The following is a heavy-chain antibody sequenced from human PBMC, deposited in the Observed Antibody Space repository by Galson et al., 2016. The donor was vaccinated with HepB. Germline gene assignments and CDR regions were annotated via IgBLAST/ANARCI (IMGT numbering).Heavy chain of an antibody. D-gene: IGHD3-9*01. Sequence: SLRLSCAASGFTFSSYNMNWVRQAPGEGPEWVSSIVSRGSHMFYADSLKGRFTIARDNSKNIVYLQMNSLKGEDTAVYYCRGAGGRSFDWDPFDYWGQGTLVTVSS. CDR1: GFTFSSYN. V-gene: IGHV3-21*03. CDR2: IVSRGSHM. J-gene: IGHJ4*02. CDR3: RGAGGRSFDWDPFDY.